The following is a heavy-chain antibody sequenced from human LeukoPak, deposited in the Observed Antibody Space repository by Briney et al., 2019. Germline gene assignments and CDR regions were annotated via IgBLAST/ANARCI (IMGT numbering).Heavy chain of an antibody. CDR2: INPSGGST. J-gene: IGHJ6*03. CDR3: ARESVAGNGDYYYYYMDV. D-gene: IGHD6-19*01. CDR1: GYYFTTYY. V-gene: IGHV1-46*01. Sequence: ASVKVSCKASGYYFTTYYMHWVRQAPGQGLEWMGIINPSGGSTSYAQKFQGRVTMTRDTSTSTVYMELSSLRSEDTAVYYCARESVAGNGDYYYYYMDVWGKGTTVTVSS.